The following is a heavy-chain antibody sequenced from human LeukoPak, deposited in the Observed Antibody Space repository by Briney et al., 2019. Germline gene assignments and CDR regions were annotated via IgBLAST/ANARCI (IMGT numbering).Heavy chain of an antibody. J-gene: IGHJ4*02. D-gene: IGHD2/OR15-2a*01. Sequence: PSETLSLTCVVYDGSFSGYYWSWIRQPPGEGLEWIAEIDQSGTTNYNPSLKTRVSISVDTSKKQFSLTLTSMTAADTAVYYCARIPHFYFGYGYFDSWGQGTLVTVSS. CDR3: ARIPHFYFGYGYFDS. V-gene: IGHV4-34*01. CDR2: IDQSGTT. CDR1: DGSFSGYY.